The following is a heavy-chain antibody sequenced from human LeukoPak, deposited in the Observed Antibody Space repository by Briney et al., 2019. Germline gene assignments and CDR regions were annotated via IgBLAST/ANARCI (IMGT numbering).Heavy chain of an antibody. CDR3: ARGLDHSKTGY. Sequence: SETLSLTCTVYGGSLNVNNWTWIPHSPGKGLEWIGEIHPSGGSYYNPSLNNRVTISGDTSKNQFSLKLNSVTAADTAVYYCARGLDHSKTGYWGQGALVTVSS. CDR2: IHPSGGS. V-gene: IGHV4-34*01. CDR1: GGSLNVNN. D-gene: IGHD4-11*01. J-gene: IGHJ4*02.